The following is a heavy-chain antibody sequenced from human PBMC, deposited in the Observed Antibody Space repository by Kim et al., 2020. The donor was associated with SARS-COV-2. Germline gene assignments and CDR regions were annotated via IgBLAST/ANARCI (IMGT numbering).Heavy chain of an antibody. CDR3: VRGSHIAVTSGGC. V-gene: IGHV3-74*01. D-gene: IGHD6-19*01. J-gene: IGHJ4*02. Sequence: YADSLKGRFTISRDNAKNTLYRQMNSLRPEDTAMYYCVRGSHIAVTSGGCWGQGTLVTVSS.